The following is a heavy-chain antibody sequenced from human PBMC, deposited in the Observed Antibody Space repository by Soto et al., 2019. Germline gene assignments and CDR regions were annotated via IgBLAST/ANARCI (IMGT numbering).Heavy chain of an antibody. CDR1: GFTFSSDW. CDR3: ARDRYCSSTSCRIQLWFQAGYYGMDV. D-gene: IGHD2-2*01. J-gene: IGHJ6*02. CDR2: IKQDGSEK. Sequence: GGSLRLSCAASGFTFSSDWMSWVRQAPGKGLEWVANIKQDGSEKYYVDSVKGRFTISRDNAKNSLYLQMNSLRAEDTAVYYCARDRYCSSTSCRIQLWFQAGYYGMDVWGQGTTVTVS. V-gene: IGHV3-7*03.